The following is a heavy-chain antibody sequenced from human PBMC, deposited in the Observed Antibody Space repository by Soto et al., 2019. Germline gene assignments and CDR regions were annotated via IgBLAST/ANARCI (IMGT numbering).Heavy chain of an antibody. V-gene: IGHV5-51*01. Sequence: LGESLKISCWGSGYSFTSYWIGWVRQMPGKGLEWMGIIYPGDSDTRYSPSFQGQVTISADKSISTAYLQWSSLKASDTAMYYCPRQFRFLDRYYYYGMDVWGQGTLVTVYS. D-gene: IGHD3-3*01. J-gene: IGHJ6*02. CDR2: IYPGDSDT. CDR3: PRQFRFLDRYYYYGMDV. CDR1: GYSFTSYW.